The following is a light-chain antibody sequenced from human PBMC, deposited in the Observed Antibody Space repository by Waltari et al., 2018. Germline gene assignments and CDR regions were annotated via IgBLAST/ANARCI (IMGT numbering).Light chain of an antibody. V-gene: IGKV4-1*01. CDR2: WAS. Sequence: DIVMTQSPDSLAVSLGERATIHCKSSQSVLYSATNKNYLAWYQQKPGQPPKLLIYWASTRESGVPDRFSGSGSGTDFTLTISSLQAEDVAVCYCQQYYSTPPLTFGGGTKVEIK. CDR3: QQYYSTPPLT. J-gene: IGKJ4*01. CDR1: QSVLYSATNKNY.